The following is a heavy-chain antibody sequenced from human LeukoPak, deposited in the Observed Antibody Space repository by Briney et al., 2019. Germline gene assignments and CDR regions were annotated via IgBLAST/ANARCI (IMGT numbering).Heavy chain of an antibody. J-gene: IGHJ4*02. CDR3: ARGRAAMVTVDY. D-gene: IGHD5-18*01. Sequence: SETLSLTCTVSGGSISSSSYYWGWIRQPPGKGLEWIGSIYYSGSTNYNPSLKSRVTISVDTSKNQFSLKLSSVTAADTAVYYCARGRAAMVTVDYWGQGTLVTVSS. CDR2: IYYSGST. V-gene: IGHV4-39*07. CDR1: GGSISSSSYY.